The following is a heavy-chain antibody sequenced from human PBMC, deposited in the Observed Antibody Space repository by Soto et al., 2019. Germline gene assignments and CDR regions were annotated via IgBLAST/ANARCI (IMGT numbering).Heavy chain of an antibody. D-gene: IGHD1-26*01. Sequence: EVQLVESGGGLVQPGGSLRLSCAASGLIFSSYWMTWVRQAPGKGLEWVANIKHAGTAKYYVDSVKGRFTISRDNAKNSVYLQMNSLRAADTPAYYCADGGSHHDYWGQGTLVTVFS. V-gene: IGHV3-7*05. CDR1: GLIFSSYW. CDR2: IKHAGTAK. CDR3: ADGGSHHDY. J-gene: IGHJ4*02.